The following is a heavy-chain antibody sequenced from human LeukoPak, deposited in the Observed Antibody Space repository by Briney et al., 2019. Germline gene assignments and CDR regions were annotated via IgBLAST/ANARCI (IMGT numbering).Heavy chain of an antibody. Sequence: GGSLRLSCADSGFLFRNSWMARVRQAPGRGLEWLANINQDGSAKTCVDSVKGRFTISRDNAKNSLYLKMNSLRAEDTAMYYCARDSGYNAFDYWGQGTLVTVSS. V-gene: IGHV3-7*05. CDR2: INQDGSAK. D-gene: IGHD5-12*01. CDR1: GFLFRNSW. J-gene: IGHJ4*02. CDR3: ARDSGYNAFDY.